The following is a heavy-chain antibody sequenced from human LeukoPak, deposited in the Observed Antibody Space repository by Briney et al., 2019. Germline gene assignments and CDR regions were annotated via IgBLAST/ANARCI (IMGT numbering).Heavy chain of an antibody. V-gene: IGHV3-33*06. CDR3: AKSVAVAGSYYYGMDV. J-gene: IGHJ6*02. Sequence: SGGSLRLSCAASGFTFSSYGMHWVRQAPGKGLEWVAVIWYDGSNKYYADSVKGRFTISRDNSKNTLYLQMNSLRAEDTAVYYCAKSVAVAGSYYYGMDVWGQGTTVTVSS. D-gene: IGHD6-19*01. CDR2: IWYDGSNK. CDR1: GFTFSSYG.